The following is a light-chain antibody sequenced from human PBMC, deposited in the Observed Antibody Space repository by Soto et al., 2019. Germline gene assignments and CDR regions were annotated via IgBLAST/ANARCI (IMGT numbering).Light chain of an antibody. J-gene: IGKJ1*01. CDR3: QQYETFSGT. CDR1: QSVSSY. Sequence: EIVLTQSPATLSLSPGERATLSCRASQSVSSYLAWYQQKPGQAPRLLIYDASNRATGIPARFSGSGSGTDFTLTISSLEPEDFATYYCQQYETFSGTFGPGTKVEI. CDR2: DAS. V-gene: IGKV3-11*01.